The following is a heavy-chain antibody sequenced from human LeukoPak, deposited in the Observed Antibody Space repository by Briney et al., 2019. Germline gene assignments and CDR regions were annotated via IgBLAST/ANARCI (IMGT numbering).Heavy chain of an antibody. J-gene: IGHJ6*02. D-gene: IGHD6-13*01. Sequence: GASVKVSCKASGYTFTGYYMHWVRQAPGQGLEWMGWINPNSGGTNYAQKFQGRVTMTRNTSISTAYMELSSLRSEDTAVYYCARASYSSSWYGGYYYGMDVWGQGTTVTVSS. V-gene: IGHV1-2*02. CDR1: GYTFTGYY. CDR3: ARASYSSSWYGGYYYGMDV. CDR2: INPNSGGT.